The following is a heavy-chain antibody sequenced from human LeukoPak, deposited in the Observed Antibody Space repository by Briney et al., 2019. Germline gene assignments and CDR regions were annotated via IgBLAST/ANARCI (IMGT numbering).Heavy chain of an antibody. CDR2: INHSGST. J-gene: IGHJ4*02. CDR3: ARSSFVVPASFFFDY. V-gene: IGHV4-34*01. Sequence: SETLSLTCAVYGGSFSGYYWSWIRQPPGKGLEWIGEINHSGSTNYNPSLESRVTISVDTSKNQFSLKLSSVTAADTAVYYCARSSFVVPASFFFDYWGQGTLVTVSS. CDR1: GGSFSGYY. D-gene: IGHD2-2*01.